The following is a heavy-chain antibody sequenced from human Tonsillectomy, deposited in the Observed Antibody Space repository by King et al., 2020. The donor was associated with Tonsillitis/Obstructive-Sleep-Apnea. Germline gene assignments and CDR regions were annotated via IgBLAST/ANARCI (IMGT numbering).Heavy chain of an antibody. CDR2: IYYSGTT. CDR1: GGSVSSGHYY. CDR3: ARWRELEYCGGDCHYSFDT. D-gene: IGHD2-21*02. Sequence: VQLQESGPRLVKPSETLSLTCAVSGGSVSSGHYYWSWIRQSPGKGLEWIGYIYYSGTTNFTPSLKNRVPISVDTSKNEFSLKLSSVTAADTAVYYCARWRELEYCGGDCHYSFDTWGQGTVVSVSS. J-gene: IGHJ4*02. V-gene: IGHV4-61*01.